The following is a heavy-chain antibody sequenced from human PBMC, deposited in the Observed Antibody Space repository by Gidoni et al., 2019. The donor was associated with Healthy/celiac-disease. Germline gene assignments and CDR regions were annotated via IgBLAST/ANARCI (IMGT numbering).Heavy chain of an antibody. CDR2: ISGSGGST. CDR3: AKAKEAYDSSGYYYGYYDYYMDV. J-gene: IGHJ6*03. Sequence: EVQLLESGGGLVQPGGSLRLSCAASGFTFRSSAMSWVRQAPGKGLEWVSAISGSGGSTYEADSVKGRFTISRDNSKNTLYLQMNSLRAEDTAVYYCAKAKEAYDSSGYYYGYYDYYMDVWGKGTTVTVSS. CDR1: GFTFRSSA. D-gene: IGHD3-22*01. V-gene: IGHV3-23*01.